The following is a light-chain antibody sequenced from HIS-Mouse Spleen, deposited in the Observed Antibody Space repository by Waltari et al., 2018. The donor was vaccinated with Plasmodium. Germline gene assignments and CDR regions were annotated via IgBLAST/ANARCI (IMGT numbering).Light chain of an antibody. J-gene: IGKJ4*01. CDR2: DAS. Sequence: EIVLTQSPATLSLSPGESATLPCTASQRVSSYLAWYQQKPGQAPRLLIYDASNRATGIPARFSGSGSGTDFTLTISSLEPEDVAVYYCQQRSNWPALTFGGGTKVEIK. CDR1: QRVSSY. V-gene: IGKV3-11*01. CDR3: QQRSNWPALT.